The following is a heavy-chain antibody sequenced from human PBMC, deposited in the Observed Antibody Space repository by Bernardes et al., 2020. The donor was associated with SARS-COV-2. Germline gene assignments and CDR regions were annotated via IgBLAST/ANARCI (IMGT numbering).Heavy chain of an antibody. CDR2: ISAYNGDR. Sequence: ASVKVSCKASGYTFTSFGISWVRQAPGQGLEWVGWISAYNGDRKYAQKFLDRVTMTTDTSTGTAYRELRSLRFDDPAVFYCARDLGLDTSMIFFDFWGQGTQVSVSS. CDR1: GYTFTSFG. J-gene: IGHJ4*02. V-gene: IGHV1-18*04. CDR3: ARDLGLDTSMIFFDF. D-gene: IGHD5-18*01.